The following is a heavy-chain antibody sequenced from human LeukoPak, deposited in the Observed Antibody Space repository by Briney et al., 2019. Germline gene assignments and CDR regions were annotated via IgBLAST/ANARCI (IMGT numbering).Heavy chain of an antibody. V-gene: IGHV3-30*18. CDR3: AKGVAGYNDY. D-gene: IGHD6-19*01. Sequence: PGGSLRLSCAASGFTFSSYTMHWVRQAPGKGLEWVAVISYDGSNKYYADSVKGRFTISRDNSKNTLYLQMNSLRAEDTAVYYCAKGVAGYNDYWGQGTLVTVSS. J-gene: IGHJ4*02. CDR1: GFTFSSYT. CDR2: ISYDGSNK.